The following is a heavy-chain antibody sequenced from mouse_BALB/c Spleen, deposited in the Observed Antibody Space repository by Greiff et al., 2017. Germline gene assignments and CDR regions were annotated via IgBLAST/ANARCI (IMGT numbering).Heavy chain of an antibody. V-gene: IGHV1-5*01. J-gene: IGHJ4*01. CDR2: IYPGNSDT. D-gene: IGHD2-2*01. Sequence: VQLQQPGAELVRPGASVKMSCKASGYRFTSYWMHWVKQRPGQGLEWIGAIYPGNSDTSYNQKFKGKAKLTAVTSASTAYMELSSLTNEDSAVYYCTKIGYLYAMDYWGQGTSVTVSS. CDR3: TKIGYLYAMDY. CDR1: GYRFTSYW.